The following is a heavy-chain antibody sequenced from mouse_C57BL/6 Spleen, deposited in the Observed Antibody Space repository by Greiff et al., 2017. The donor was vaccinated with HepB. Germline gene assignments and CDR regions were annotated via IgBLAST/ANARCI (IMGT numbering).Heavy chain of an antibody. D-gene: IGHD4-1*01. Sequence: QVQLQQSGAELVMPGASVKLSCKASGYTFTSYWMHWVKQRPGQGLEWIGEIDPSDSYTNYNQKFKGKSTLTVDKSSSTAYMQLSSLTSEDSAVYYCATGTFAYWGQGTLVTVSA. CDR2: IDPSDSYT. CDR3: ATGTFAY. CDR1: GYTFTSYW. J-gene: IGHJ3*01. V-gene: IGHV1-69*01.